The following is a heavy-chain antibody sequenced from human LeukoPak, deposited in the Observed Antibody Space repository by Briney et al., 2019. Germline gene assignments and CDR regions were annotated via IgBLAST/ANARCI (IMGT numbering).Heavy chain of an antibody. CDR3: ARGPHRRTYDRDNWFDP. V-gene: IGHV1-46*01. CDR2: INPSGGST. Sequence: ASVKVSCKASGYTFTSYYMHWVRQAPGQGLEWMGIINPSGGSTSYAQKFQGRVTMTRDMSTSTVYMELSSLRSEDTAVYYCARGPHRRTYDRDNWFDPWGQGTLVTVSS. J-gene: IGHJ5*02. CDR1: GYTFTSYY. D-gene: IGHD3-3*01.